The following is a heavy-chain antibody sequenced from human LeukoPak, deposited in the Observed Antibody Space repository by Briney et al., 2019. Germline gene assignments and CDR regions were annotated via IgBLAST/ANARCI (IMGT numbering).Heavy chain of an antibody. CDR1: GFTFDDYA. CDR2: ISWNSGSI. Sequence: GRSLRLSCAASGFTFDDYAMHWVRQAPGKGLEWVSGISWNSGSIGYADSVKGRFTISRDNAKNSLYLQMNSLRAEDTALYYCAKGEADLDYWGQGTLVTVSS. J-gene: IGHJ4*02. V-gene: IGHV3-9*01. CDR3: AKGEADLDY. D-gene: IGHD6-25*01.